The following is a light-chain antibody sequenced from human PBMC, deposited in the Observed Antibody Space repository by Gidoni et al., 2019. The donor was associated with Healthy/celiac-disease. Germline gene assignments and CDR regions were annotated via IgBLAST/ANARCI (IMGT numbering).Light chain of an antibody. Sequence: DTVVTQSLLSLPVTPGEPASISCRSSQSLLHSNGYNYLDWYLQKPGQSPQLLIYLGSNRASGVPDRFSGSGSGTDFTLKISRVEAEDVGVYYCMQALQTSFTFGPGTKVEIK. CDR2: LGS. CDR3: MQALQTSFT. J-gene: IGKJ3*01. CDR1: QSLLHSNGYNY. V-gene: IGKV2-28*01.